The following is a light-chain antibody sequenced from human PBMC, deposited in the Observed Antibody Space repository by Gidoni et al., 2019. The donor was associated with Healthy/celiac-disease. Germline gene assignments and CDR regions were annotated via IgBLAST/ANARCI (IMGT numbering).Light chain of an antibody. V-gene: IGLV3-21*03. Sequence: SYVLTQPPSVSVAPGKTARITCGGNNIGSKSGHWYQQKPGQAPVLVVYDDSDRPSGIPGRFSGSNSGNTATLTISRVEAGDEADYYCQVWDSSVVFGGGTKLTVL. CDR1: NIGSKS. CDR3: QVWDSSVV. J-gene: IGLJ2*01. CDR2: DDS.